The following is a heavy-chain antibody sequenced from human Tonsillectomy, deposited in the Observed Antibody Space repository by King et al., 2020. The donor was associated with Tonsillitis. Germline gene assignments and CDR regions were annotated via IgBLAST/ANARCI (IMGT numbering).Heavy chain of an antibody. CDR1: GFTFSSYG. D-gene: IGHD4-23*01. CDR3: AKMGVPVVTKATEAFDY. CDR2: ISYDGSNK. J-gene: IGHJ4*02. V-gene: IGHV3-30*18. Sequence: ESGGGVVQPGRSLRLSCAASGFTFSSYGMHWVRQAPGKGLEWVAVISYDGSNKYYADSVKGRFTISRDNSKNTLYLQMNSLRAEDTAVYYCAKMGVPVVTKATEAFDYWGQGTLVTVSS.